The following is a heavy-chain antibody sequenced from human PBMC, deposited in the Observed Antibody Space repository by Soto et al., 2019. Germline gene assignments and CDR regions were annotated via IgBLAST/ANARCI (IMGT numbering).Heavy chain of an antibody. Sequence: QVQLVQSGAEVKKSGASVKVSCKASDDTFTNYGISWVRQAPGQGLEWVGWISLYSVKTKYAQKVRGRVTMTTDTSTRTAYMELRNLGAEDKAVYNCARDRGGYDFWSRWGQGTLVTVSS. J-gene: IGHJ4*02. D-gene: IGHD3-3*01. V-gene: IGHV1-18*04. CDR3: ARDRGGYDFWSR. CDR1: DDTFTNYG. CDR2: ISLYSVKT.